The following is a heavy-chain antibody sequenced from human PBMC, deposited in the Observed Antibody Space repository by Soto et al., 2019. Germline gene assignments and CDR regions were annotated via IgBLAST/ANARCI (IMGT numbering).Heavy chain of an antibody. CDR1: GGSISSSNW. Sequence: QVQLQESGPGLVKPSGTLSLTCAVSGGSISSSNWWSWVRQPPGKGLEWIGEIFHNGNTYSNPSLTGRVXMXVDKSKNQXSXXXXXXXXADXAVYYCASRTYAMDVWGQGTTVTVSS. CDR2: IFHNGNT. J-gene: IGHJ6*02. V-gene: IGHV4-4*02. CDR3: ASRTYAMDV.